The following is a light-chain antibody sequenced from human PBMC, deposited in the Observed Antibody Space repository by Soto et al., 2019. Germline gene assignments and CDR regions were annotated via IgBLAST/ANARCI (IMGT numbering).Light chain of an antibody. Sequence: QSVLTQPASVYGSPGQSITISCTGTSSDVGGYNFVSWYQQHPGKAPKLMIYEVSNRPSGVSNRFSGSKSGNTASLTISGLQAEDEAAYYCSSYTTSVTRVVFGGGTKLTVL. V-gene: IGLV2-14*01. J-gene: IGLJ2*01. CDR3: SSYTTSVTRVV. CDR2: EVS. CDR1: SSDVGGYNF.